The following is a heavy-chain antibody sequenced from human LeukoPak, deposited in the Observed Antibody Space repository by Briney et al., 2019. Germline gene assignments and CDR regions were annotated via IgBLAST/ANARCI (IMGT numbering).Heavy chain of an antibody. Sequence: GRSLRLSCTASGFTFGDYEMSWVRQAPGKGLEWVGVIRSKAYGGTTEYAASVKGRFTISRDDSKSIAYLQMNSLKTEDTAVYYCTSGLYSSSWRDYWGQGTQVTVSS. J-gene: IGHJ4*02. D-gene: IGHD6-13*01. V-gene: IGHV3-49*04. CDR3: TSGLYSSSWRDY. CDR2: IRSKAYGGTT. CDR1: GFTFGDYE.